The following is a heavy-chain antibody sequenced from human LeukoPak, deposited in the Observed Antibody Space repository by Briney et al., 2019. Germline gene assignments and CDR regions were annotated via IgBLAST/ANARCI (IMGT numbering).Heavy chain of an antibody. D-gene: IGHD3-10*01. V-gene: IGHV3-30*02. CDR1: GFAFTSYG. CDR3: AKGPLLWFGELRFDP. J-gene: IGHJ5*02. Sequence: GGSLRLSCVASGFAFTSYGMHWVRQAPGKGLEWVALIRHDGNDKYYAETVKGRFTISRDNSNNTLYLQMNTLRAEDTALYYCAKGPLLWFGELRFDPWGQGTLVTVSS. CDR2: IRHDGNDK.